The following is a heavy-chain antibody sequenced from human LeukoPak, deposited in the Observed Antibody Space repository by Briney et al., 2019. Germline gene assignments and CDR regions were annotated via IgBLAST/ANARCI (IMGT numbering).Heavy chain of an antibody. CDR1: GFTFSDYY. CDR3: ARRLEPYYYYYMDV. V-gene: IGHV3-11*04. CDR2: ISSSGSSI. J-gene: IGHJ6*03. Sequence: GGSLRLSCAASGFTFSDYYMSWIRQAPGKGLEWVSYISSSGSSIDYADSVKGRFTISRDNAKNSLYLQMNSLRVEDTAVYYCARRLEPYYYYYMDVWGKGTTVTVSS. D-gene: IGHD1-1*01.